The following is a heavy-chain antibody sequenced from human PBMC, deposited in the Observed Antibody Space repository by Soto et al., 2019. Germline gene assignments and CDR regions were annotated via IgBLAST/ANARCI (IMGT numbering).Heavy chain of an antibody. Sequence: QVQLVESGGGVVQPGRSLRLSCAASGFTFSSYGMHWVRQAPGKWLEWVAVISYDGSNKYYADSVKGRFTISRDNSKNTLYLQMNSLRAEDTAVYYCAKDFSVTTVPSYYFDYWGQGTLVTVSS. CDR1: GFTFSSYG. V-gene: IGHV3-30*18. CDR3: AKDFSVTTVPSYYFDY. CDR2: ISYDGSNK. D-gene: IGHD4-17*01. J-gene: IGHJ4*02.